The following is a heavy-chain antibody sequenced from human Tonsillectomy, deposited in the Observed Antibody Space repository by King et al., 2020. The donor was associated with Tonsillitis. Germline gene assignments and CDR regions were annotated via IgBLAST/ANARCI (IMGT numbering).Heavy chain of an antibody. CDR3: ARVRDGDITMDV. J-gene: IGHJ6*02. V-gene: IGHV1-2*04. CDR1: GYTFTGYY. CDR2: INPKSGGT. Sequence: VQLVQSGAEVKKPGASVKVSCKASGYTFTGYYMHWVRQAPGQGLEWMGWINPKSGGTNYAQKFQDWVTMTRDTSISTAYMELSRLRSDDTAVYYCARVRDGDITMDVWGQGTTVTVSS. D-gene: IGHD2-21*01.